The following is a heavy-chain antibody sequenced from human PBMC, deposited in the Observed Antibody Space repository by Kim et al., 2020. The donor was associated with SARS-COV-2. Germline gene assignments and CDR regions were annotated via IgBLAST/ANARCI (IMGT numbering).Heavy chain of an antibody. Sequence: GESLKISCKGSGYSFTSYWIGWVRQMPGKGLEWIGIIYPGDSDTRYSPSFQGQVTISADKSISTAYLQWSSLKASDTAMYYCARLEDSSDIAFYYGMDVWGQGTTVTVSS. J-gene: IGHJ6*02. D-gene: IGHD3-22*01. CDR3: ARLEDSSDIAFYYGMDV. CDR2: IYPGDSDT. V-gene: IGHV5-51*01. CDR1: GYSFTSYW.